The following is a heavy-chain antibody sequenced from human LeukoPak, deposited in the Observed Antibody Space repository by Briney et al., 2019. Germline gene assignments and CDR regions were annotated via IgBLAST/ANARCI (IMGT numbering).Heavy chain of an antibody. CDR3: ARRVRYYGSGSSMRGIFDY. J-gene: IGHJ4*02. CDR2: ISSSSSYI. V-gene: IGHV3-21*01. Sequence: GGSLRPSCAASEFTFSNYNMNWVRQAPGKGLEWVSSISSSSSYIYYADSVKGRFTISRDNAKNSLYLQMNSLGAEDTAVYYCARRVRYYGSGSSMRGIFDYWGQGTLVTVSS. D-gene: IGHD3-10*01. CDR1: EFTFSNYN.